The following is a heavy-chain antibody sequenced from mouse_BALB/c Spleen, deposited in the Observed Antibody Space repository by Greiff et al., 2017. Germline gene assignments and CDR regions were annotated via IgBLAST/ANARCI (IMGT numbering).Heavy chain of an antibody. Sequence: VQLQQSGAELVKPGASVKLSCTASGFNIKDTYMHWVKQRPEQGLEWIVRIDPANGNTKYDPKFQGKATITANTSSNPAYLQLSSLTSEDTAVTYLATFPYGSYEGYAMDYWGQGTSGTVSS. D-gene: IGHD2-1*01. V-gene: IGHV14-3*02. CDR2: IDPANGNT. CDR3: ATFPYGSYEGYAMDY. CDR1: GFNIKDTY. J-gene: IGHJ4*01.